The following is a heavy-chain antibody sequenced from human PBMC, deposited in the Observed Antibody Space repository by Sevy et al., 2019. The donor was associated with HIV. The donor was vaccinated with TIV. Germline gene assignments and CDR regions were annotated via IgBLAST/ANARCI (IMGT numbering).Heavy chain of an antibody. V-gene: IGHV3-30*18. CDR2: ISYDGSNK. CDR3: AKVEGEITGTVGDYYMDV. Sequence: GGSLRLSCAASGFTFSSYGMHWVRQAPGQGLEWVAVISYDGSNKYYADSVKGRFTISRDNSKNTLYLQMNSLRAEDTAVYYCAKVEGEITGTVGDYYMDVWGKGTTVTVSS. CDR1: GFTFSSYG. J-gene: IGHJ6*03. D-gene: IGHD1-7*01.